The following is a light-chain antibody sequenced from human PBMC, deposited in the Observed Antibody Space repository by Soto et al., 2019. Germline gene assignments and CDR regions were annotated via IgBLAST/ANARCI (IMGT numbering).Light chain of an antibody. CDR2: DVS. J-gene: IGLJ3*02. CDR3: CSYAGSYSWV. CDR1: SSDVGAYNY. V-gene: IGLV2-11*01. Sequence: QSALTQPRSVSGSPGQSVTISCTGTSSDVGAYNYVSWYQHHPGKAPKVMIYDVSERPSGVPDRFSGSKSDNKASLTSSGLQAEDEADDYCCSYAGSYSWVFGGGTKLTVL.